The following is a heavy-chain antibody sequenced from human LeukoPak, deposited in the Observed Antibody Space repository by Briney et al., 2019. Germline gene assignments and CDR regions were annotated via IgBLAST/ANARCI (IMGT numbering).Heavy chain of an antibody. CDR2: INHSGST. D-gene: IGHD3-22*01. V-gene: IGHV4-34*01. J-gene: IGHJ4*02. CDR1: GGSISSYY. CDR3: ARVRIYDSSGYYRYYFDY. Sequence: SETLSLTCTVSGGSISSYYWSWIRQPPGKGLEWIGEINHSGSTNYNPSLKSRVTISVDTSKNQFSLQLSSVTAADTAVYYCARVRIYDSSGYYRYYFDYWGQGTLVTVSS.